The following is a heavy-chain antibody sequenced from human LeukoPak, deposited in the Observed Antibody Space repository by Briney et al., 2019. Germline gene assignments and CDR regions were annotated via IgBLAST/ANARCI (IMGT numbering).Heavy chain of an antibody. CDR1: ELTFSSYE. Sequence: QPGGPLRLSCAASELTFSSYEMHWVRQAPGKGLEWVSYISSSATTIYYTDPVKGRFTISRDNAKNSLYLQMNSLRAEDTAVYYCARDAGGYSPYWYFDLWGRGTLVTVSS. V-gene: IGHV3-48*03. CDR3: ARDAGGYSPYWYFDL. D-gene: IGHD1-26*01. CDR2: ISSSATTI. J-gene: IGHJ2*01.